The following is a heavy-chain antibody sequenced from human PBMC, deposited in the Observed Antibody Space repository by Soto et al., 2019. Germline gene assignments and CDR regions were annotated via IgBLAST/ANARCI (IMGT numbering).Heavy chain of an antibody. CDR2: INHSGST. V-gene: IGHV4-34*01. D-gene: IGHD6-13*01. Sequence: QVQLQQWGAGLLKPSETLSLTCAVYGGSFSGYYWSWIRQPPGKGLEWIGEINHSGSTNYNPSLKSRVTISVDKSKNQFSLKLSSVTAADTAVYYCARGLSSSSWYRAFDIWGQGTMVTVSS. CDR3: ARGLSSSSWYRAFDI. CDR1: GGSFSGYY. J-gene: IGHJ3*02.